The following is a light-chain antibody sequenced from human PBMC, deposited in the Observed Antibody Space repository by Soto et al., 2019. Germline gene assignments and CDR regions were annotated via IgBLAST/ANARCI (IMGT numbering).Light chain of an antibody. CDR2: VNNDGSH. Sequence: QSVLTQSPSASASLGASVKLTCTLSSGHSNYAIAWHQQQPEKGPRFLMKVNNDGSHNKGDGIPDRFSGSSSWAERYLTISSVEAEDESDYYCQTWGTGIRVFGGGTKLTVL. J-gene: IGLJ3*02. CDR1: SGHSNYA. CDR3: QTWGTGIRV. V-gene: IGLV4-69*01.